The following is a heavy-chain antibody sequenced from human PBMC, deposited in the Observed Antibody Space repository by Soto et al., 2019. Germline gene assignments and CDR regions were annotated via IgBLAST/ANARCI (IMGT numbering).Heavy chain of an antibody. V-gene: IGHV3-11*01. CDR3: ARDHGGGGLTLEY. D-gene: IGHD3-16*01. Sequence: QVHLEESGGGLVKPGWSLRLSCRASGFTFSDYYMSWIRQAPGKGLEWVADISNSGRITHHADSVEGRFTIYRDNAKDSLFLQLNNLRPEDSAIYYCARDHGGGGLTLEYWGQGTLVTVSS. CDR1: GFTFSDYY. J-gene: IGHJ4*02. CDR2: ISNSGRIT.